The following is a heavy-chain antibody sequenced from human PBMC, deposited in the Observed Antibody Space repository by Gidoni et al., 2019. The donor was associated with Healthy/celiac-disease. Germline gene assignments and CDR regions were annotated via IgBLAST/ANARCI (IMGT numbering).Heavy chain of an antibody. D-gene: IGHD3-9*01. CDR2: INPSGGST. V-gene: IGHV1-46*01. CDR1: GSTFTSYY. J-gene: IGHJ5*02. Sequence: QVQLVQSGAEVKKPGASVKVSCKASGSTFTSYYMPWFRQAPGQGLEWMGIINPSGGSTSYAQKFQGRVTMTRDTSTSTVYMELSSLRSEDTAVYYCARDRGTYYDILTGYPGAGFWFDPWGQGTLVTVSS. CDR3: ARDRGTYYDILTGYPGAGFWFDP.